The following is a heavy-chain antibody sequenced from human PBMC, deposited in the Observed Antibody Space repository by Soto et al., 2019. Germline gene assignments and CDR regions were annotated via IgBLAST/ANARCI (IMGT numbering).Heavy chain of an antibody. CDR1: GGSISSAAYY. V-gene: IGHV4-31*03. CDR3: AREYTYGSNFFDC. J-gene: IGHJ4*02. Sequence: QVQLQESGPGLVKPSQTLSLTCTVSGGSISSAAYYWSWIRQHPGKGLEWIGYISHSGSTYYNPSLKSRVIIPVDTSKNQSSLSLTAVTAAATAVSYCAREYTYGSNFFDCWGQGALVTVSS. D-gene: IGHD2-2*02. CDR2: ISHSGST.